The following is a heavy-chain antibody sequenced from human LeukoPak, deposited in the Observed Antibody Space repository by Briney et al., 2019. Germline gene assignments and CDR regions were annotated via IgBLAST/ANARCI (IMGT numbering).Heavy chain of an antibody. CDR1: GFSFSSYW. V-gene: IGHV3-7*01. CDR3: AKFGLQWLPYPGFHN. CDR2: IKGDGSEK. D-gene: IGHD6-19*01. J-gene: IGHJ4*02. Sequence: GGSLRLSCAASGFSFSSYWMSWVRQVPGKGLEWVANIKGDGSEKYYVDSVKGRFTISRDNAKNLLYLQMNSLRAEDAAVYYCAKFGLQWLPYPGFHNWGQGTVVIVSS.